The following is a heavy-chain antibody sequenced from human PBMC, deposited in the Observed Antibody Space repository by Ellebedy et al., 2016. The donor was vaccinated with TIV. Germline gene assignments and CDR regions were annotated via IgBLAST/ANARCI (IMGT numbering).Heavy chain of an antibody. CDR1: GLTVSSNY. D-gene: IGHD5-12*01. Sequence: GGSLRLSCAASGLTVSSNYMRWVRQAPGKGLEWVSVIYRGGSTYYSDSVRGRFTISRDNSKNTVYLQMNSLRDEDTGVYYCARDVDNSGWHDGLDVWGQGTTVTVSS. CDR2: IYRGGST. CDR3: ARDVDNSGWHDGLDV. V-gene: IGHV3-66*01. J-gene: IGHJ6*02.